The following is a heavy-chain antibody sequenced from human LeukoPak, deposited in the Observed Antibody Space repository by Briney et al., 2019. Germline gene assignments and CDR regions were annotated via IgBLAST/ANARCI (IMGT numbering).Heavy chain of an antibody. CDR3: AKARGLYCSSTSCYDCDV. Sequence: ASVKVSCKASGYTFTAYYIHWVRHAPGQGLEWMGCINPNSGGTNYAQKFQGRVTLTRDTSITTAYMELNRLRSDDTAVYYCAKARGLYCSSTSCYDCDVWGKGTTVTVSS. V-gene: IGHV1-2*02. CDR2: INPNSGGT. D-gene: IGHD2-2*01. J-gene: IGHJ6*04. CDR1: GYTFTAYY.